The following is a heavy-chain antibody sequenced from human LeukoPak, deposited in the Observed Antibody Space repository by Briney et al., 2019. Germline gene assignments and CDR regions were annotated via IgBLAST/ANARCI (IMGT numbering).Heavy chain of an antibody. CDR1: GGSISSYY. J-gene: IGHJ4*02. V-gene: IGHV4-59*12. CDR3: ARVREITFGGVTVYYFDY. D-gene: IGHD3-16*02. CDR2: IYYSGST. Sequence: TSETLSLTCTVSGGSISSYYWSWIRQPPGKGLEWIGYIYYSGSTNYNPSLKTRVTMLVDTSKNQFSLRLSSVTAADTAVYYCARVREITFGGVTVYYFDYWGQGTLVIVSS.